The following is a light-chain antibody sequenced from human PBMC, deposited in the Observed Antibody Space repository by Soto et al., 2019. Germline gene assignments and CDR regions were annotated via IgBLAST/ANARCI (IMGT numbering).Light chain of an antibody. CDR1: QYIGDF. CDR2: GAS. CDR3: QESFFTLGT. J-gene: IGKJ1*01. V-gene: IGKV1-39*01. Sequence: DIQITHSPSSLSASVVDRVTITFRASQYIGDFLNWYQQTPGKAPKLLIFGASNLHIGVPSRFSGSGSGTEFTLTINNLQREDFATYYCQESFFTLGTFGRGTKVDIK.